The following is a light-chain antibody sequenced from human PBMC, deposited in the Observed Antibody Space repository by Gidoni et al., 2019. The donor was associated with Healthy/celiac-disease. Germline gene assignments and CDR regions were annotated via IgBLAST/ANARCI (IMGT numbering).Light chain of an antibody. CDR2: AAS. J-gene: IGKJ2*01. CDR3: QQSYSTLGT. CDR1: QSISSY. Sequence: DIQMTQSPSSLSASVGDRVTITCRASQSISSYLNWYQQKPGKAPKLLIYAASSLQSGVPSRFSGSGSGTDFTLTISSLQPEDFATYYCQQSYSTLGTFXXXTKLEIK. V-gene: IGKV1-39*01.